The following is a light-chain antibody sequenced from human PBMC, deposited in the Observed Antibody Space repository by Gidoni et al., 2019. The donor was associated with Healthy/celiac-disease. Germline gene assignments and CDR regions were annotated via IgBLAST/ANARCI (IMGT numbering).Light chain of an antibody. Sequence: DIQMTQSPSSLSASVGDRVTITCRASQSISSYLNWYQQKPGKAPKLLIYAAFSLQSGVPSRFSGSGSGTDFTLTISSLQPEDFATYYCQQSYSTPRALTFGGXTKVEIK. V-gene: IGKV1-39*01. CDR1: QSISSY. J-gene: IGKJ4*01. CDR2: AAF. CDR3: QQSYSTPRALT.